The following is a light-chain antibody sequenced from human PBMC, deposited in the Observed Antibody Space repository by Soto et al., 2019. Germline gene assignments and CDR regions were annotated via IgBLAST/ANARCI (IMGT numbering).Light chain of an antibody. CDR2: GGS. Sequence: DIQMTQSPSSLAASVGERVTITCRASQNIHSFLNWYQQKPGKAPQVLIYGGSALQSGVPSRFSGSGSGTDFTLTISSLQPEDFASYFCQQSYNIPFTFGPGTRVGI. CDR1: QNIHSF. CDR3: QQSYNIPFT. V-gene: IGKV1-39*01. J-gene: IGKJ3*01.